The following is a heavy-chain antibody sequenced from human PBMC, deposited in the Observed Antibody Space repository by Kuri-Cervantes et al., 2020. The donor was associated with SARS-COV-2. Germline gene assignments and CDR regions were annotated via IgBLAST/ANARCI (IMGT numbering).Heavy chain of an antibody. D-gene: IGHD1-7*01. CDR1: GYSFTGYW. CDR3: ARPTRGKLD. Sequence: KVSCKGSGYSFTGYWIAWVRQMPGKGLECMGIIYPGDSDTRYSPSFQGQVTISADKSINTAYLQWSSLKASDTAIYYCARPTRGKLDWGPGTLVTVSS. V-gene: IGHV5-51*01. CDR2: IYPGDSDT. J-gene: IGHJ4*02.